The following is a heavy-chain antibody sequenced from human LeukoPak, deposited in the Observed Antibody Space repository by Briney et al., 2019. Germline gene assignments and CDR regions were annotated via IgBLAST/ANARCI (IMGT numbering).Heavy chain of an antibody. CDR2: ISSSSSYI. D-gene: IGHD3-10*01. Sequence: GGSLRLSCAASGFTFSSYSMNWVRQAPGKGLEWVSSISSSSSYIYYADSVKGRFTISRDNAKNSLYLQMNSLRAEDTAVYYCAREALLWFGELSSTWDYYGMDVWGQGTTVTVSS. CDR1: GFTFSSYS. CDR3: AREALLWFGELSSTWDYYGMDV. V-gene: IGHV3-21*01. J-gene: IGHJ6*02.